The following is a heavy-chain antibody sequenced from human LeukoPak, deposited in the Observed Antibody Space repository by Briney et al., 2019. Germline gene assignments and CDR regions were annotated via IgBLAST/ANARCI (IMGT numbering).Heavy chain of an antibody. D-gene: IGHD5-24*01. CDR3: ARGMATIDGYYYYMDV. J-gene: IGHJ6*03. CDR2: ISSSSSYI. CDR1: GFTFSSYS. Sequence: GGSLRLSCAASGFTFSSYSMNWVRQAPGKGLEWVSSISSSSSYIYYADSVKGRFTISRDNAKNSLYLQMNSLRAEDTAVCYCARGMATIDGYYYYMDVWGKGTTVTVSS. V-gene: IGHV3-21*01.